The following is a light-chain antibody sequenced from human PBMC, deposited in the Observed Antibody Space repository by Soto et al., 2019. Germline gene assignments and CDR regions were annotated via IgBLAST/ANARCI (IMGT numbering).Light chain of an antibody. CDR2: AAS. Sequence: DIQMTQSPSSLSASVGDRVTITCRASQFISTYLNWYRQKPGKAPNLLIFAASSLQSGVPSRFSGSGSGTHFTLTINSLQPEDFATYYCQQSYSTPFTFGPGTKVDFK. J-gene: IGKJ3*01. V-gene: IGKV1-39*01. CDR1: QFISTY. CDR3: QQSYSTPFT.